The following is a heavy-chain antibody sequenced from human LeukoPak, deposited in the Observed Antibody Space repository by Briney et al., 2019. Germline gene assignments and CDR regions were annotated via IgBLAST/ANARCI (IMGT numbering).Heavy chain of an antibody. CDR2: IYDSGTT. Sequence: GGSLRLSCAASGFTVSNNYMSWVRQAPGKGLEWVSVIYDSGTTFYSDPVKGRFTIPRDKSKNTLYLQMNRLRAEDTAVYYLASDRGKAVGFEYWGQGTLVTVSS. D-gene: IGHD3-16*01. V-gene: IGHV3-53*01. J-gene: IGHJ4*02. CDR3: ASDRGKAVGFEY. CDR1: GFTVSNNY.